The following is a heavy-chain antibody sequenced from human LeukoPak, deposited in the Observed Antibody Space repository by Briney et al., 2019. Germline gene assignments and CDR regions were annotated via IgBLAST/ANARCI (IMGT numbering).Heavy chain of an antibody. Sequence: PGGSLRLSCATSGFTFSRYAIHWVRQAPGKGLEWVAGISYDGTNKYYADSVKGRFTISRDNSKNTLYLQMNSLRAEDTAVYYCAKDHSAKSSGWLFDYWGQGTLVTVSS. CDR1: GFTFSRYA. CDR2: ISYDGTNK. D-gene: IGHD6-19*01. V-gene: IGHV3-30*04. J-gene: IGHJ4*02. CDR3: AKDHSAKSSGWLFDY.